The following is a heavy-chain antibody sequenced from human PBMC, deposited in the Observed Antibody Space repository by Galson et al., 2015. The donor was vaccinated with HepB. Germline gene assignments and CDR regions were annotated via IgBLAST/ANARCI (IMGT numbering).Heavy chain of an antibody. D-gene: IGHD1-26*01. V-gene: IGHV3-33*01. CDR2: IWYDGSNK. J-gene: IGHJ4*02. Sequence: SLRLSCAASGFTFSSYGMHWVRQAPGKGLEWVAVIWYDGSNKYYADSVKGRFTISRDNSKNTLYLQMNSLRAEDTAVYYCARVQGGSYSEVYYFDYWGQGTLVTVSS. CDR1: GFTFSSYG. CDR3: ARVQGGSYSEVYYFDY.